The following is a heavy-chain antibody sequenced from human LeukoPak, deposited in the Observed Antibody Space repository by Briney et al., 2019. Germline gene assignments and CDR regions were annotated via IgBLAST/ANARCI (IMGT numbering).Heavy chain of an antibody. D-gene: IGHD2-2*01. V-gene: IGHV3-23*01. CDR1: GFTFSSYA. J-gene: IGHJ5*02. CDR3: AKDRQYCSSTSCLPYNWFDP. Sequence: GGSLRLSCAASGFTFSSYAMSWVRQPPGKGLEWVSGISGSGGSTFYADSVKGRFTISRDNSKNTLYLQMSSLRAEDTAVYYCAKDRQYCSSTSCLPYNWFDPWGQGTLVTVSS. CDR2: ISGSGGST.